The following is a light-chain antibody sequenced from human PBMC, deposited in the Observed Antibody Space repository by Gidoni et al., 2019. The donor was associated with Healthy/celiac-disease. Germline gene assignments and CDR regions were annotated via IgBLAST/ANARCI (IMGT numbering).Light chain of an antibody. CDR1: QGISSS. CDR3: QQCNNYRPLT. CDR2: VDS. V-gene: IGKV1D-13*01. Sequence: AIHLTQSPSSLSASVGDRVTITCRASQGISSSLAWSQQKPGKAPKHLIYVDSSLESGVPSRFSGSGSGRDFTITISSLQHEDFATYYCQQCNNYRPLTFGGGTKVEIK. J-gene: IGKJ4*01.